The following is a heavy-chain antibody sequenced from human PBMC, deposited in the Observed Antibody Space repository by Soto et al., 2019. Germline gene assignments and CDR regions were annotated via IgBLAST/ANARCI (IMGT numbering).Heavy chain of an antibody. CDR2: ISGGRGST. J-gene: IGHJ4*02. D-gene: IGHD1-26*01. Sequence: EVQLLESGGGLVQPGGSLRLSCAASGFTFSSYAMSWVRQAPGKGLEWVSAISGGRGSTHYADSVKGRFTISRDTSKNTLYLQMNSLRAADTAVYYCAKKGAVGATYFFDYWGQCALVTVSS. V-gene: IGHV3-23*01. CDR1: GFTFSSYA. CDR3: AKKGAVGATYFFDY.